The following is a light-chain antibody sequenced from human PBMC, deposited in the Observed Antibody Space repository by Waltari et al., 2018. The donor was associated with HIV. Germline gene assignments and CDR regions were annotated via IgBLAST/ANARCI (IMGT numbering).Light chain of an antibody. V-gene: IGKV3-11*01. Sequence: EIVLTQSPATLSLSTGERATLSCRASQSVSSYLAWYQQKPGQAPRLLIYDASNRATGIPARFSGSGSGTDFTLTISSLEPEDFAVYYCQQRSNWPPGLTVGGGTKVEIK. J-gene: IGKJ4*01. CDR2: DAS. CDR3: QQRSNWPPGLT. CDR1: QSVSSY.